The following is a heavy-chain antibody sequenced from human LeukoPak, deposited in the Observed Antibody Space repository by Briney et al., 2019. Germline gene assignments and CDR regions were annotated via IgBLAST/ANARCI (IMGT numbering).Heavy chain of an antibody. Sequence: GESLKISCKGSGYSFTSYWIGWVRQMPGKGLEWMGIIYPGDSDTRYSPSFQGQVTISADKSISTAYLQWSSLKASDTAMYYCARLGPAAGTVGWFDPWGQGTLVPVSS. V-gene: IGHV5-51*01. CDR1: GYSFTSYW. CDR3: ARLGPAAGTVGWFDP. J-gene: IGHJ5*02. D-gene: IGHD6-13*01. CDR2: IYPGDSDT.